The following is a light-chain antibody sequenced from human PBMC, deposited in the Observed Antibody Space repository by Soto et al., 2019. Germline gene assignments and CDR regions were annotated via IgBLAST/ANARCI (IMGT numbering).Light chain of an antibody. CDR3: LLHYSDSLA. Sequence: QAVVTQEPSLTVSPGGTVTLTCGSSPGAVTSGHYPYWFQQKPGQAPRTLIYDTSNKHSWTPARFSGSLLGGKAALTLSGAQPEDEADYYCLLHYSDSLAFGGGTKLTVL. J-gene: IGLJ2*01. V-gene: IGLV7-46*01. CDR2: DTS. CDR1: PGAVTSGHY.